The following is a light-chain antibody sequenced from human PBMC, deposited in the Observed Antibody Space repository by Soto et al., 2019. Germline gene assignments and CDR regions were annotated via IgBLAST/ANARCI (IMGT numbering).Light chain of an antibody. Sequence: ILITQSPVTLSMSPGERPTLSCRASQSVSSNLAWYQQKPGQAPSLLIYGAFTRATGIPARFSGTGSGTEFTLTISSLQSEDFAIYYCQQYNDWPLTFGQGTKVDI. CDR1: QSVSSN. J-gene: IGKJ1*01. V-gene: IGKV3-15*01. CDR3: QQYNDWPLT. CDR2: GAF.